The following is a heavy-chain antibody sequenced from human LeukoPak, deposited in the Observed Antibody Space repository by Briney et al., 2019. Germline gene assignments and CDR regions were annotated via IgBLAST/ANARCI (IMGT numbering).Heavy chain of an antibody. D-gene: IGHD1-26*01. Sequence: GGSLRLSCAASGFTFSNYWMHWVRQAPGKGLVWVSRINTDGRSTSYADSVKDRFTISRDNAKNSLYLQMNSLRAEDTALYYCAKAYSGSYLDSGYFDYWGQGTLVTVSS. CDR2: INTDGRST. V-gene: IGHV3-74*01. CDR3: AKAYSGSYLDSGYFDY. J-gene: IGHJ4*02. CDR1: GFTFSNYW.